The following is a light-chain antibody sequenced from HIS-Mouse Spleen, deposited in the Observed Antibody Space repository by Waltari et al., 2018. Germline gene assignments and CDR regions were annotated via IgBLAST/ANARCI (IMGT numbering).Light chain of an antibody. CDR2: AAS. CDR1: QGISSY. V-gene: IGKV1-9*01. CDR3: QQLNSYPFT. Sequence: DIQLTQSPSFLSVSVGDRVTITCRASQGISSYLAWYQQKPGKAPKLLIYAASTLQSGVPSRFSGSGSGTEFTLTISSLQPEDFATYYCQQLNSYPFTFGGGTKVEIK. J-gene: IGKJ4*01.